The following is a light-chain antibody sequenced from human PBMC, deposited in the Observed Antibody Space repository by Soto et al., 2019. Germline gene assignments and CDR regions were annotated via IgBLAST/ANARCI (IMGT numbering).Light chain of an antibody. CDR1: SSDVGGYNY. CDR2: EVS. J-gene: IGLJ1*01. V-gene: IGLV2-14*01. Sequence: QSALTQPASVSGSPGQSITISCTGTSSDVGGYNYVSWYQQHPGKAPKLMIYEVSNRPSGVSNRFSGSKSGNTASLTISGLQAEAEADYYCSSYTRSSTYVFGIETKVTV. CDR3: SSYTRSSTYV.